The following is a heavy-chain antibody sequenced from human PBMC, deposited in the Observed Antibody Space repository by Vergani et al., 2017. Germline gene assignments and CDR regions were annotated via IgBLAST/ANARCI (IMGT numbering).Heavy chain of an antibody. CDR2: TYYRSKWYN. Sequence: QVQLQQSGPGLVKPSQPLSLTCAISGDSVSSNSAAWNWIRQSPSRGLEWLGRTYYRSKWYNDYAVSVKSRITINPDTSKNQFSLQLNSVTPEDTAVYYCARDRDIVATKYYYYYYGMDVWGQGTTVTVSS. J-gene: IGHJ6*02. D-gene: IGHD5-12*01. V-gene: IGHV6-1*01. CDR1: GDSVSSNSAA. CDR3: ARDRDIVATKYYYYYYGMDV.